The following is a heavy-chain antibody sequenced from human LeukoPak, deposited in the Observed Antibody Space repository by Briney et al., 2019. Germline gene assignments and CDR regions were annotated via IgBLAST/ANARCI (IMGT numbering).Heavy chain of an antibody. Sequence: PGGSLRLSCAASGFTFDDYTMHWVRQAPGKGLEWVSLISWDGGSTYYADSVKGRFTISRDNSKNSLYLQMNSLRTEDTALYYCAKGRYTSGGWYLDYFDYWGQGTLVTVSS. CDR2: ISWDGGST. J-gene: IGHJ4*02. CDR3: AKGRYTSGGWYLDYFDY. D-gene: IGHD6-19*01. CDR1: GFTFDDYT. V-gene: IGHV3-43*01.